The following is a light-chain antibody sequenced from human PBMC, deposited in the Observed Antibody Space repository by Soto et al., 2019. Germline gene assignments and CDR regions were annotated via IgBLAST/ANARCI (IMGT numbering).Light chain of an antibody. Sequence: QSVLTQPPPVSGSPGQSITISCTGTSSDVGGYNYVSWYQQHPGKAPKLMIYDVSNRPSGVSNRFSGSKSGNTASLTISGLQAEDEADYYCSSYTSSSTLVFGTGTKVTVL. CDR3: SSYTSSSTLV. CDR2: DVS. J-gene: IGLJ1*01. V-gene: IGLV2-14*01. CDR1: SSDVGGYNY.